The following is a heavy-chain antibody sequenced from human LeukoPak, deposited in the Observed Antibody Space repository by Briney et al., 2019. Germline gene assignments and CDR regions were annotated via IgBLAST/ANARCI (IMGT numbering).Heavy chain of an antibody. Sequence: SETLSLTCAVYGGSFSGYYWRWIRQPPGKGLESIGEINHSGSTNYNPSLKSRVTISVDTSKNQFSLKLSSVTAADTAVYYCACLTTMGRYWFDPWGQGTPVTVSS. CDR1: GGSFSGYY. CDR3: ACLTTMGRYWFDP. D-gene: IGHD4-23*01. CDR2: INHSGST. V-gene: IGHV4-34*01. J-gene: IGHJ5*02.